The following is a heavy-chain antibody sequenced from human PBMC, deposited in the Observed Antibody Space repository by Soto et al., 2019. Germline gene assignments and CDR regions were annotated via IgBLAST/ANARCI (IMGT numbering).Heavy chain of an antibody. D-gene: IGHD4-17*01. V-gene: IGHV3-21*01. Sequence: GGSLRLSCAASGFTFSSYSMNWVRQAPGKGLEWVSSISSSSSYIYYADSVKGRFTISRDNAKNSLYLQMNSLRAEDTAVYYCARDPSTVTRKAFDYWGQGTLVTVSS. CDR2: ISSSSSYI. CDR3: ARDPSTVTRKAFDY. CDR1: GFTFSSYS. J-gene: IGHJ4*02.